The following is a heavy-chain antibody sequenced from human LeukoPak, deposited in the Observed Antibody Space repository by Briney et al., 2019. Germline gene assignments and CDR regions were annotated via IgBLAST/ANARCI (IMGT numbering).Heavy chain of an antibody. CDR1: GGTFSSYA. CDR3: ARDQRWLQLGRELDY. D-gene: IGHD5-24*01. CDR2: IIPIFGTA. V-gene: IGHV1-69*01. J-gene: IGHJ4*02. Sequence: ASVKVSCKASGGTFSSYAISWARQAPGQGLEWMGGIIPIFGTANYAQKFQGRVTITADESTSTAYMELSSLRSEDTAVYYCARDQRWLQLGRELDYWGQGTLVTVSS.